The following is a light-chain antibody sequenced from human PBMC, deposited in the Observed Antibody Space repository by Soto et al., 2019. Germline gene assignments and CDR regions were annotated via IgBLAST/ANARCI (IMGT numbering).Light chain of an antibody. J-gene: IGKJ1*01. CDR1: QSISIY. V-gene: IGKV1-39*01. CDR2: AAS. Sequence: DIQMTQSPSSLSASVGDRVTTTCRASQSISIYLHWYHQKPGKAPNLLIYAASNLQSGVPSRFSGSGSGTDFTLTISSLQPEDFATYYCQQSYSMPWTFGQGTKVDIK. CDR3: QQSYSMPWT.